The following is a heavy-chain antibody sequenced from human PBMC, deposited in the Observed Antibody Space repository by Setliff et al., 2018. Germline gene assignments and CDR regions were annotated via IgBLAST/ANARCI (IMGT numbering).Heavy chain of an antibody. D-gene: IGHD3-22*01. V-gene: IGHV1-18*01. CDR2: INNYSFKT. J-gene: IGHJ4*02. Sequence: ASVKVSCKASGYSFSDSAVSWVRQAPGQGLEWMGWINNYSFKTTYPQKFLDRVTVTTDTSATTAYMELKNLRSDDTAVYYCARINFYVSSGYYYAPDFWGQGTLVTVSS. CDR1: GYSFSDSA. CDR3: ARINFYVSSGYYYAPDF.